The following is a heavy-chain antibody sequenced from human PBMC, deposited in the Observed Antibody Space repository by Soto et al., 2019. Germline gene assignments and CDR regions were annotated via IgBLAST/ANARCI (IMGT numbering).Heavy chain of an antibody. CDR1: GFTFSSYS. Sequence: PGGSLRLSCAASGFTFSSYSMNWVRQAPGKGLEWVSSISSSSSYIYYADSVKGRFTISRDNAKNSLYLQMNSLRAEDTAVYYCARDDTPPIAARGGPFDYWGQGTLVTVSS. V-gene: IGHV3-21*01. D-gene: IGHD6-6*01. CDR3: ARDDTPPIAARGGPFDY. CDR2: ISSSSSYI. J-gene: IGHJ4*02.